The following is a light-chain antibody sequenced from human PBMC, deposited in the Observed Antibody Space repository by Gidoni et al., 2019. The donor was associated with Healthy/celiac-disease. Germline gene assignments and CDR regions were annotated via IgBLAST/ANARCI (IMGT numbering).Light chain of an antibody. CDR1: QGISSY. CDR3: QQYYSYPPT. J-gene: IGKJ1*01. CDR2: AAS. Sequence: AIRMTQSPSSFSASTGDRVTITCRASQGISSYLPWYQQKPGKAPKLLIYAASTLQSGVPSRFSSSGSGTDFTLTISCLQSEDFATYYCQQYYSYPPTFGQGTKVEIK. V-gene: IGKV1-8*01.